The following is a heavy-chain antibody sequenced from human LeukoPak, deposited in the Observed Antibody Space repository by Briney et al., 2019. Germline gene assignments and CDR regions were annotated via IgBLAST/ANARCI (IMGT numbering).Heavy chain of an antibody. CDR1: GFTFADYG. CDR2: INWNGGST. CDR3: ARDKAHRYYYDSSGYYYDAFDI. D-gene: IGHD3-22*01. Sequence: PGGSLRLSCAASGFTFADYGMSWVRQAPGKGLEWVSGINWNGGSTGYADSVKGRFTISRDNAKNSLYLQMNSLRAEDTALYYCARDKAHRYYYDSSGYYYDAFDIWGQGTMVTVSS. J-gene: IGHJ3*02. V-gene: IGHV3-20*04.